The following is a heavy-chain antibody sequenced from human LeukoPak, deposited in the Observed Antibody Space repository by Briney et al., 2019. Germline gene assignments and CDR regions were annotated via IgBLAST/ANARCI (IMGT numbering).Heavy chain of an antibody. CDR1: GGTFSSYA. V-gene: IGHV1-18*01. J-gene: IGHJ5*02. CDR3: ARADLSWVDP. Sequence: GASVKVSCKASGGTFSSYAISWVRQAPGQGLEWMGWISAYNGNTKYAQKLQGRVTMTTDTSTSTAYMELRSLRSDDTAVYYCARADLSWVDPWGQGTLVTVSS. CDR2: ISAYNGNT.